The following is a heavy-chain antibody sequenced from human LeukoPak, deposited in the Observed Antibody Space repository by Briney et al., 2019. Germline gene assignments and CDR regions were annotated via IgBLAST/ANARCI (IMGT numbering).Heavy chain of an antibody. CDR3: ARVANAYYDSYMDV. V-gene: IGHV3-48*01. CDR1: GFTFNIYS. CDR2: ISSSSETI. Sequence: GGSLRLSCAASGFTFNIYSMNWVRQAPGKGLEWDSYISSSSETIYYADSMKGRFTISRDNAKNSLYLQMNSLRAEDTAVYYCARVANAYYDSYMDVWGKGTTVTVSS. J-gene: IGHJ6*03.